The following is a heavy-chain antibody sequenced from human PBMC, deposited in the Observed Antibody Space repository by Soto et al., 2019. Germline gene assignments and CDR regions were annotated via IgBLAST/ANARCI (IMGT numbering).Heavy chain of an antibody. CDR2: NNAGKGNT. Sequence: QVQLVQSGAEVKKPGASVKVSCKASGYTFTRYAIHWVRQAPGQSLEWMGWNNAGKGNTRYSQKFQGRVTITRDTSASTAYMELSSLRSEDTAVYFCARDEDYWGQGTLVTVSS. J-gene: IGHJ4*02. V-gene: IGHV1-3*01. CDR1: GYTFTRYA. CDR3: ARDEDY.